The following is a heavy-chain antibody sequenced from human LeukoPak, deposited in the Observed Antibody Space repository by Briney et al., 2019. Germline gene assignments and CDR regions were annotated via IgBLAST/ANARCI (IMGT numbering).Heavy chain of an antibody. CDR1: GFTFSNYG. V-gene: IGHV3-74*01. Sequence: GGSLRLSCVASGFTFSNYGMHWVRQAPGKGLVWVSRINSDGSSTSYADSVKGRFTISRDNAKNTLYLQMNSLRAEDTAVYYCARGYYYYMDVWGKGTTVTISS. CDR2: INSDGSST. J-gene: IGHJ6*03. CDR3: ARGYYYYMDV.